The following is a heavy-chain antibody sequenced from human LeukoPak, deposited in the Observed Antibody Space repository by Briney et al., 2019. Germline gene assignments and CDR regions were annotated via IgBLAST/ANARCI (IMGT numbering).Heavy chain of an antibody. J-gene: IGHJ6*02. CDR2: IYYSGST. D-gene: IGHD3-22*01. CDR3: ARYYYDSSGYLPYYYYGMDV. Sequence: SETLSLICTVSGGSISSGGYYWSWIRQHPGKGLEWIGYIYYSGSTYYNPSLKSRVTISVDTSKNQFSLKLSSVTAADTAVYYCARYYYDSSGYLPYYYYGMDVWGQGTTVTVSS. CDR1: GGSISSGGYY. V-gene: IGHV4-31*03.